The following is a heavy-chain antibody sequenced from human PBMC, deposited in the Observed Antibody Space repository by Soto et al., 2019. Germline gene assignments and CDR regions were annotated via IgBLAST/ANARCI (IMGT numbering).Heavy chain of an antibody. CDR3: ARGGGVREQRLVQDLDC. CDR1: GASINSYY. Sequence: QVQLQESGPGLVKPSETLSLTCTVSGASINSYYWSWIRQTPGKGLEWIGYIYFTGSTYYNPPLKRRVTMSVDTSKNQYYLNLSSVTAADTAVYFCARGGGVREQRLVQDLDCWGQGLLVTVSS. D-gene: IGHD6-13*01. V-gene: IGHV4-59*01. J-gene: IGHJ4*02. CDR2: IYFTGST.